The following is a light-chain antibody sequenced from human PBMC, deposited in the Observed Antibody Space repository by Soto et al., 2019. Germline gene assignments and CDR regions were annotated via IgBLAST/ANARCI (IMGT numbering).Light chain of an antibody. V-gene: IGKV3-20*01. Sequence: EIMLTQSPGTLSLSPGERATLSCRASQSVSSSYLAWYQQKPGQSPRLLIYGASSRATGIPDRFSGSGSGTDITLTISRLEPEDFAVYYCQQYGSSSITFGQGTRLEI. J-gene: IGKJ5*01. CDR2: GAS. CDR3: QQYGSSSIT. CDR1: QSVSSSY.